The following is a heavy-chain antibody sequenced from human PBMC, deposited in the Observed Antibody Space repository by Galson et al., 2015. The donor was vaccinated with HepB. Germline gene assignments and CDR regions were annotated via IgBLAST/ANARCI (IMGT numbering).Heavy chain of an antibody. D-gene: IGHD3-10*01. CDR1: GFTFSSYG. CDR3: ARGEGGLLWFGVYFDY. Sequence: SLRLSCAASGFTFSSYGMHWVRQAPGKGLEWVAVIWYDGSNKCYADSVKGRFTISRDNSKNTLYLQMNSLRAEDTAVYYCARGEGGLLWFGVYFDYWGQGTLVTVSS. J-gene: IGHJ4*02. V-gene: IGHV3-33*01. CDR2: IWYDGSNK.